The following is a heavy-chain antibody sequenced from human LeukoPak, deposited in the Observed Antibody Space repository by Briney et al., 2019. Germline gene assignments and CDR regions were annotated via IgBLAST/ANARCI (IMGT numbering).Heavy chain of an antibody. Sequence: ASVEVSCKASGYTFTSYDINWVRQATGQGLEWMGWMNPNSGNTGYAQKFQGRVTITRNTSISTAYMELSSLRSEDTAVYYCAREVYYDSSGYYNWGQGTLVTVSS. V-gene: IGHV1-8*03. J-gene: IGHJ4*02. CDR1: GYTFTSYD. CDR3: AREVYYDSSGYYN. CDR2: MNPNSGNT. D-gene: IGHD3-22*01.